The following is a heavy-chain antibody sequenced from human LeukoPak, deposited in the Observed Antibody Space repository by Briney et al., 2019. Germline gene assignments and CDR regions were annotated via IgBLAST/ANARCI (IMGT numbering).Heavy chain of an antibody. D-gene: IGHD6-19*01. CDR1: GFTFSSYG. CDR3: AKTPLAVAPGDFFDY. Sequence: GGTLRLSCAASGFTFSSYGMSWVRQAPGKGLEWVSAISGSGGSTYYADSVKGRFTISRDNSKNTLYLQMNSLSADDTAVYYCAKTPLAVAPGDFFDYWGQGTLVTVSS. J-gene: IGHJ4*02. CDR2: ISGSGGST. V-gene: IGHV3-23*01.